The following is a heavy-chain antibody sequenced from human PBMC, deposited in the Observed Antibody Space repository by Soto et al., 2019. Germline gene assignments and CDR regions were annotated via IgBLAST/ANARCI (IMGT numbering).Heavy chain of an antibody. Sequence: QVHLVQSGAEVKKPGSSVKVSCKASGGTFSSYTTSWVRQAPGQGLEWMGRIIPIIAIANYAQNFQGGATITADKVTNGAFLVPSILVAKVTVVDVCGVSRYHGSCYYFGVDGWGQGTTVTVSS. CDR1: GGTFSSYT. V-gene: IGHV1-69*02. CDR3: GVSRYHGSCYYFGVDG. CDR2: IIPIIAIA. D-gene: IGHD2-15*01. J-gene: IGHJ6*02.